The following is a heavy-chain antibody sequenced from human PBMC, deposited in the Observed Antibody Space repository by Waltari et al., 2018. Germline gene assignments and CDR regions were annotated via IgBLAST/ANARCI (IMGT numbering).Heavy chain of an antibody. D-gene: IGHD2-2*01. J-gene: IGHJ4*02. CDR1: GYSISSGYY. CDR3: ARHGGGYCSSTSCSALDY. CDR2: IYHSGST. V-gene: IGHV4-38-2*01. Sequence: QVQLQESGPGLVKPSETLSLTCAVSGYSISSGYYWGWIRQPPGKGLEWIGSIYHSGSTYYSPALKSRVTISVDTSKNQFSLKLSSVTAADTAVYYCARHGGGYCSSTSCSALDYWGQGTLVTVSS.